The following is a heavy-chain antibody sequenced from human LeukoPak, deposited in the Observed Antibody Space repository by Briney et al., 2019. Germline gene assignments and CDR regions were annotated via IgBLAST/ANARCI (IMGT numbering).Heavy chain of an antibody. CDR3: ARDLHGDFWSGPLRGDFDY. Sequence: NPGGSLRLSCAASGFTFSSYSMNWVRQAPGKGLEWVSSISSSSSYIYYADSVKGRFTISRDNAKNSLYLQMNSLRAEDTAVYYCARDLHGDFWSGPLRGDFDYWGQGTLVTVSS. V-gene: IGHV3-21*01. CDR2: ISSSSSYI. J-gene: IGHJ4*02. D-gene: IGHD3-3*01. CDR1: GFTFSSYS.